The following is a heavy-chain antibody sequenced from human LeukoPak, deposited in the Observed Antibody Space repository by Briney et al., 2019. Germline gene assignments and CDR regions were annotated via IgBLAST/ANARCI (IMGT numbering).Heavy chain of an antibody. CDR1: GFSFNDSY. CDR3: AKEGGDWGEGYFDY. J-gene: IGHJ4*02. D-gene: IGHD7-27*01. Sequence: PGGSLRLYCAASGFSFNDSYMIWIRQVPGKGLEWISYISSSGGTIYYADSMKGRFTISRDNAKNSLYLQMNSLRAEDTAVYYCAKEGGDWGEGYFDYWGQGTLVTVSS. V-gene: IGHV3-11*01. CDR2: ISSSGGTI.